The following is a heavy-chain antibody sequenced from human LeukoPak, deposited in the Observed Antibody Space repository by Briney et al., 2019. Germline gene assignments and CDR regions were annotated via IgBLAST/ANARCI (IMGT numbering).Heavy chain of an antibody. CDR2: IHDSGTT. CDR1: GGSISSYY. V-gene: IGHV4-59*01. J-gene: IGHJ6*03. CDR3: ARVSWFPGTSYYYMDV. Sequence: SETLPLTCTVSGGSISSYYWSWIRQPPGKGLEWTGYIHDSGTTNYNPSLKSRVTISVDTSKNQFSLKVSSVTAADTAVYYCARVSWFPGTSYYYMDVWGKGTTVTVSS. D-gene: IGHD1-1*01.